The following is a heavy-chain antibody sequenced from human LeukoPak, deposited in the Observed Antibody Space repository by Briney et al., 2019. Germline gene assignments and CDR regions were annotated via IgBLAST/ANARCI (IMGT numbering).Heavy chain of an antibody. D-gene: IGHD6-19*01. CDR3: ARDVEQWLVRVYYFDY. CDR1: GFMFSSYS. J-gene: IGHJ4*02. CDR2: ISSGSTTI. V-gene: IGHV3-48*01. Sequence: PGGSLRLSCEAAGFMFSSYSMNWVRQAPGKGLEWVSYISSGSTTIYYADSVKGRFTISRDNAKNSLYLQMNSLRAEDTAVYYCARDVEQWLVRVYYFDYWGQGTLVTVS.